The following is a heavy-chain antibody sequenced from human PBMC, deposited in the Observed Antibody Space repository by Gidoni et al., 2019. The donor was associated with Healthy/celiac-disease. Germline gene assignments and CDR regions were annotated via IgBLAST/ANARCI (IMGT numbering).Heavy chain of an antibody. V-gene: IGHV1-58*01. CDR3: AADPRGYSGYDLGEFDY. D-gene: IGHD5-12*01. CDR1: GFTFTSSA. Sequence: QMQLVQSGPEVKKPGTSVKVSCKASGFTFTSSAVQWVRQARGQRLEWIGWIVVGSGNTNYAQKFQERVTITRDMSTSTAYMELSSLRSEDTAVYYCAADPRGYSGYDLGEFDYWGQGTLVTVSS. J-gene: IGHJ4*02. CDR2: IVVGSGNT.